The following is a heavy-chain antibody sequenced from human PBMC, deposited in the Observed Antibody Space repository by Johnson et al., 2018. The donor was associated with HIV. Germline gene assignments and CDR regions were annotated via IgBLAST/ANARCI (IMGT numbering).Heavy chain of an antibody. Sequence: QVQLVESGGGVVQPGRSLRLSCAASGFAFSSYAMHWVRQAPGKGLEWVAVISYDGSNKYYADSVKGRFTISRDNSKNTLYLQMHSLRTEDTAVYYCARDYEIPRDDGFDIWGQGTMVTVSS. CDR1: GFAFSSYA. J-gene: IGHJ3*02. CDR3: ARDYEIPRDDGFDI. CDR2: ISYDGSNK. V-gene: IGHV3-30-3*01. D-gene: IGHD3-9*01.